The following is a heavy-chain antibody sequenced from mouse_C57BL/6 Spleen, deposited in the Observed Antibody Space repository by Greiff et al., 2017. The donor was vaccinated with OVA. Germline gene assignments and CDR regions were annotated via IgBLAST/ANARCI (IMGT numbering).Heavy chain of an antibody. D-gene: IGHD1-1*01. V-gene: IGHV1-54*01. Sequence: QVQLKESGAELVRPGTSVKVSCKASGYAFTNYLIEWVKQRPGQGLEWIGVINPGSGGTNYNEKFKGKATLTADKSPSTAYMQLSSLTSEDSAVYFCARGPGSSSDWYFDVWGTGTTVTVSS. CDR1: GYAFTNYL. J-gene: IGHJ1*03. CDR2: INPGSGGT. CDR3: ARGPGSSSDWYFDV.